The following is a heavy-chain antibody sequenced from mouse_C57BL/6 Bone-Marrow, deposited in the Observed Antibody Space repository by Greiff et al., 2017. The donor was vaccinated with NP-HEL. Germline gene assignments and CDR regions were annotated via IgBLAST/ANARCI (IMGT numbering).Heavy chain of an antibody. CDR1: GFTFSSYA. D-gene: IGHD1-1*01. CDR3: ARDRIYYDGSSHWYFDV. V-gene: IGHV5-4*01. J-gene: IGHJ1*03. Sequence: EVQGVESGGGLVKPGGSLKLSCAASGFTFSSYAMSLVRQTPEKRLEWVATISDGGSYTYYPDNVKGRFTISRDNAKNNLYLQMSHLKSEDTARYYCARDRIYYDGSSHWYFDVWGTGTTVTVSS. CDR2: ISDGGSYT.